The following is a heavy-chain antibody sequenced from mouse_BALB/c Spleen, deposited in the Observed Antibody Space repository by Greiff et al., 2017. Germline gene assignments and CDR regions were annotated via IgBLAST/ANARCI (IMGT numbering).Heavy chain of an antibody. V-gene: IGHV5-12-2*01. J-gene: IGHJ4*01. D-gene: IGHD2-4*01. CDR2: ISNGGGST. Sequence: DVMLVESGGGLVQPGGSLKLSCAASGFTFSSYTMSWVRQTPEKRLEWVAYISNGGGSTYYPDTVTGRFTISRDNAKNTLYLQMSSLKSEDTAMYYCARQRDDYDEYAMDYWGQGTSVTVSS. CDR1: GFTFSSYT. CDR3: ARQRDDYDEYAMDY.